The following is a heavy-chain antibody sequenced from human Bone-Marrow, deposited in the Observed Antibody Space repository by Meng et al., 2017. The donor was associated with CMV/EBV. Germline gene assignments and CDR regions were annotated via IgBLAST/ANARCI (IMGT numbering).Heavy chain of an antibody. CDR2: ISSSGSTI. J-gene: IGHJ6*02. CDR3: ASQEDGSSWVPLGV. Sequence: GESLKISCAASGFTFSDYYMSWIRQAPGKGLEWVSYISSSGSTIYYADSVKGRFTISRDNAKNSLYLQMNSLRAEDTAVYYCASQEDGSSWVPLGVWGQGNTV. V-gene: IGHV3-11*04. CDR1: GFTFSDYY. D-gene: IGHD6-13*01.